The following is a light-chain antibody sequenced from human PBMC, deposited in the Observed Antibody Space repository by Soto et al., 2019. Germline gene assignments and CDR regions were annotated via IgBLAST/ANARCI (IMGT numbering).Light chain of an antibody. V-gene: IGLV2-14*03. CDR2: DVS. Sequence: QSVLTQPASVSGSPRQSITISCTGTSSDVGAYNYVSWYQQHPGKVPKLMIYDVSNRPSGISNRFSGSKSGNTASLTISGLQAEDVANYYCSSYTSSSTWVFGGGTKLTVL. J-gene: IGLJ3*02. CDR1: SSDVGAYNY. CDR3: SSYTSSSTWV.